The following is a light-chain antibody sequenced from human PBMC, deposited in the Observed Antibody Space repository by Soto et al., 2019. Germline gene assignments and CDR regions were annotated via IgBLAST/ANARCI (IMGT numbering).Light chain of an antibody. Sequence: IKVTQSPAFMSASVGDTITITCRTSQGIVHYLNWSQHKSGQPPKILLFDTSSLARGVPPRFTGSGSGSLFTLTIDSLQPEDFATYYCQQSYNPPYTFGQGT. CDR2: DTS. V-gene: IGKV1-39*01. J-gene: IGKJ2*01. CDR3: QQSYNPPYT. CDR1: QGIVHY.